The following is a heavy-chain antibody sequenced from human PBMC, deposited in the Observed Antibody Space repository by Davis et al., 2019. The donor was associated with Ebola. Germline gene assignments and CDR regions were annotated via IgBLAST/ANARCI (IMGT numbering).Heavy chain of an antibody. Sequence: GGSLRLSCAASGFTVSSNYMSWVRQAPGKGLEWVSTLGTGGDTYYADSVKGRFTISRDNSKNTLYLQMNGLGVEDTAIYYCARDWVWDIVVVVAPARSWFDPWGQGTLVTVSS. CDR2: LGTGGDT. V-gene: IGHV3-53*01. CDR3: ARDWVWDIVVVVAPARSWFDP. D-gene: IGHD2-15*01. J-gene: IGHJ5*02. CDR1: GFTVSSNY.